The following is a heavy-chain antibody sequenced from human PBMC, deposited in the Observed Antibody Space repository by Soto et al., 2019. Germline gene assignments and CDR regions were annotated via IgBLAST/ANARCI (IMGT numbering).Heavy chain of an antibody. V-gene: IGHV4-30-2*01. Sequence: PSETLSLTCAVSGGSISSGGYSWSWIRQPPGKGLEWIGYIYHSGSTYYNPSLKSRVTISVDRSKNQFSLKLSSVTAADTAVYYCARDGGQRWYFDLWGRGTLVTVSS. CDR3: ARDGGQRWYFDL. CDR1: GGSISSGGYS. D-gene: IGHD2-15*01. CDR2: IYHSGST. J-gene: IGHJ2*01.